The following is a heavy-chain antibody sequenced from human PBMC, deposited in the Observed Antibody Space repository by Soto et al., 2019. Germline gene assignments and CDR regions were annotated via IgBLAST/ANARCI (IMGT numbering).Heavy chain of an antibody. Sequence: PGGSLRLSCAASGFTFSSYEMNWVRQAPGKGLEWVSYISSSGSTIYYAASVKGRFTISRDNAKNSLYLQMNSLRAEDTAVYYCARARGILTGYSPLDYWGQGTLVTVSS. CDR2: ISSSGSTI. J-gene: IGHJ4*02. V-gene: IGHV3-48*03. CDR1: GFTFSSYE. D-gene: IGHD3-9*01. CDR3: ARARGILTGYSPLDY.